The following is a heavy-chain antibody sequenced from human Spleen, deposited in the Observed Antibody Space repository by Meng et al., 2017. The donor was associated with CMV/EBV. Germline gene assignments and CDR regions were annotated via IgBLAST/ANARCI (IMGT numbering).Heavy chain of an antibody. J-gene: IGHJ1*01. V-gene: IGHV3-30-3*01. CDR2: ISHDGSNK. Sequence: FSSYAMHWVRQSQGKGLEWVAVISHDGSNKYYADSVKGRITSSRDNSKNTLYLQMNSLRVEDTAVYYCARARYCSSTNCYTRGGYFQHWGQGTLVTVSS. CDR1: FSSYA. D-gene: IGHD2-2*02. CDR3: ARARYCSSTNCYTRGGYFQH.